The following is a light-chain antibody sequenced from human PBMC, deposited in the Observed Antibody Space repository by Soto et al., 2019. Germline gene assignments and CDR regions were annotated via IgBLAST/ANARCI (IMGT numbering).Light chain of an antibody. CDR1: QGIGND. Sequence: AIPVTQSPSSLSASVGDRVTISCRASQGIGNDLGWYQQKPGKAPKLLIYEASTLQTGVASRFSGSGSGTDFTLTISSLQPEDFATYYCLQDYVYPWTFGQGTQVEVK. CDR3: LQDYVYPWT. V-gene: IGKV1-6*01. J-gene: IGKJ1*01. CDR2: EAS.